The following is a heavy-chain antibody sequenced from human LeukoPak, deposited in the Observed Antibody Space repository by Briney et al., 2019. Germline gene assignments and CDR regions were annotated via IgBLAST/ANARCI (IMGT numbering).Heavy chain of an antibody. CDR3: ARDYYDSSSYYPLGYFQH. CDR1: GFTFSSYA. CDR2: ISSNGGST. Sequence: GGSLRLSCAASGFTFSSYAMYWVRQAPGKGLEYVSAISSNGGSTYYANSVKGRFTISRDNSKNTLYLQMGSLRAEDMAVYYCARDYYDSSSYYPLGYFQHWGQGTLVTVSS. D-gene: IGHD3-22*01. J-gene: IGHJ1*01. V-gene: IGHV3-64*01.